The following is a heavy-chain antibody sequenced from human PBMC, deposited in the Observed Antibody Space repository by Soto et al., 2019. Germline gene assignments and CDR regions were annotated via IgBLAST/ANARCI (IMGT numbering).Heavy chain of an antibody. V-gene: IGHV3-48*03. CDR3: ARDQWSWFGSNFYYYYGMDV. D-gene: IGHD3-10*01. CDR1: GFTFSSYE. Sequence: PGGSLRLSCADSGFTFSSYEMNWVRQAPGKGLEWVSYISSSGSTIYYADSVKGRFTISRDNAKNSLYLQMNSLRAEDTAVYYCARDQWSWFGSNFYYYYGMDVWGQGTTVTVSS. CDR2: ISSSGSTI. J-gene: IGHJ6*02.